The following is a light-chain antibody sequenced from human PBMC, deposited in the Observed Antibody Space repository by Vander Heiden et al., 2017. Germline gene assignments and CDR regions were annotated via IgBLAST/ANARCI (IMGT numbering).Light chain of an antibody. J-gene: IGKJ5*01. CDR1: QSVLYSSNNKNY. CDR3: QQDDSTPFT. V-gene: IGKV4-1*01. CDR2: WAS. Sequence: DIVMTQSPDSLAVSLGERATINCKSSQSVLYSSNNKNYLAWYQQKPGQPPKLLIYWASTRESGVPDRFSGRGSGTDFTLTISSLQAEHLAVYYCQQDDSTPFTFGQGTRLEIK.